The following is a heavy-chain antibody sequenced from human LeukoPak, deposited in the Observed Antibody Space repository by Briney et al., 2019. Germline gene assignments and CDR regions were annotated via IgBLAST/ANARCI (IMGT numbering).Heavy chain of an antibody. J-gene: IGHJ4*02. CDR1: GGSFSGYY. CDR3: ARGKGVYDY. Sequence: SQTLSLTCAVYGGSFSGYYWSWIRQPPGKGLEWIGEINHSGSTNYNPSLKSRVTISVDTSKNQFSLKLSSVTAADTAVYYCARGKGVYDYWGQGTLVTVSS. V-gene: IGHV4-34*01. CDR2: INHSGST.